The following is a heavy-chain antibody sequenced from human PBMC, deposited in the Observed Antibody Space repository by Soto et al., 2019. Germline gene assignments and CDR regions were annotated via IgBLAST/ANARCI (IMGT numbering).Heavy chain of an antibody. CDR1: EFTFSRYA. CDR3: AKAFGSGYDFDY. CDR2: ISASGGST. D-gene: IGHD5-12*01. Sequence: GGSLRLSCAASEFTFSRYAMSWVRQAPGKGLEWVSSISASGGSTYYADSVKGRFTISRDNSKNTLYLQMNSLRAEDTALYYCAKAFGSGYDFDYWGQGTLVTVSS. J-gene: IGHJ4*02. V-gene: IGHV3-23*01.